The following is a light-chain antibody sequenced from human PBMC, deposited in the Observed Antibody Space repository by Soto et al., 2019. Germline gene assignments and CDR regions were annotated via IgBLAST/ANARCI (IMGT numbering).Light chain of an antibody. Sequence: EVVLTQSPGTLSLSRGERATLSCRASERIYSAYLGWYQQKPGQAPRLLIYGASSRATGIPDRFSGSGSGTDFTLTISRLEPEDFAVYYCQHYGSSPETFGQGTKVDIK. CDR3: QHYGSSPET. J-gene: IGKJ1*01. V-gene: IGKV3-20*01. CDR1: ERIYSAY. CDR2: GAS.